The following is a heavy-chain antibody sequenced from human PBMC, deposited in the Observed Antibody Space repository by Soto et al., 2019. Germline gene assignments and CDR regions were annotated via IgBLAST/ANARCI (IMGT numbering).Heavy chain of an antibody. J-gene: IGHJ4*02. V-gene: IGHV5-10-1*01. CDR1: GYSFTAYW. D-gene: IGHD2-2*01. Sequence: GESLKISCQASGYSFTAYWITWVRQMPGKGLEWMATIDPSDSYVDYSPSFRGHVTFSVDRSITTVYLQWNSLKASDSAMYFCTRRASSSFYNFDFWGQGALVTVSS. CDR3: TRRASSSFYNFDF. CDR2: IDPSDSYV.